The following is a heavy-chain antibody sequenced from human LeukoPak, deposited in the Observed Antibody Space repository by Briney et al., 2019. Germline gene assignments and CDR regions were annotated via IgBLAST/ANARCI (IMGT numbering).Heavy chain of an antibody. CDR3: SRDPRVLDY. J-gene: IGHJ4*02. CDR2: IGPSGNFI. CDR1: GFTFSDSY. V-gene: IGHV3-11*01. Sequence: MSGGSLRLSCEASGFTFSDSYMSWLRQPPGKGLESISYIGPSGNFINYADSVKGRFTISRDNAKKSLYLQINSLRAEDTAVYYCSRDPRVLDYWGQGTLVTVSS.